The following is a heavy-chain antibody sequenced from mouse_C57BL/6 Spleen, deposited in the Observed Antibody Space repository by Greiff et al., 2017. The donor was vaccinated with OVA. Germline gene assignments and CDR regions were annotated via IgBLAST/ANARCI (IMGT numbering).Heavy chain of an antibody. D-gene: IGHD1-1*01. CDR3: ARGGYGSSYLYYFDY. Sequence: QVQLQQPGAELVRPGSSVKLSCKASGYTFTSYWMHWVKQRPIQGLEWIGNIDPSDSETHYNQKFKDKATLTVDKSSSTAYMQLSSLTSEDSAVYYCARGGYGSSYLYYFDYWGQGTTLTVSS. CDR1: GYTFTSYW. CDR2: IDPSDSET. V-gene: IGHV1-52*01. J-gene: IGHJ2*01.